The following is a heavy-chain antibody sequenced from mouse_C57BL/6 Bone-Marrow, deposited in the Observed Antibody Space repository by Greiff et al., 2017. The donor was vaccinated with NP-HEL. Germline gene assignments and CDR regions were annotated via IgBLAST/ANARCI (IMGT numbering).Heavy chain of an antibody. CDR3: ARSGGNYVYAMDY. CDR2: IRNKANGYTT. V-gene: IGHV7-3*01. J-gene: IGHJ4*01. Sequence: EVKVVESGGGLVQPGGSLSLSCAASGFTFTDYYMSWVRQPPGKALEWLGFIRNKANGYTTEYSASVKGRFTISRDNSQSILYLQMNALRAEDSATYYCARSGGNYVYAMDYWGQGTSVTVSS. CDR1: GFTFTDYY. D-gene: IGHD2-1*01.